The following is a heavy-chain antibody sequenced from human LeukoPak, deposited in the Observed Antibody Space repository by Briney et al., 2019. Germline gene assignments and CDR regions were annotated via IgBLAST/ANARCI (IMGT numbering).Heavy chain of an antibody. V-gene: IGHV3-23*01. J-gene: IGHJ5*02. CDR1: GFTFSSYA. Sequence: GGSLRLSCAASGFTFSSYAMSWVRQAPGKGLEWVSAISGSGGSTYYADSVKGRFTISRDNSQNTLYLQMNSLRAEDTAVYYCARRQRGGWFDPWGQGTLVTVSS. D-gene: IGHD3-10*01. CDR3: ARRQRGGWFDP. CDR2: ISGSGGST.